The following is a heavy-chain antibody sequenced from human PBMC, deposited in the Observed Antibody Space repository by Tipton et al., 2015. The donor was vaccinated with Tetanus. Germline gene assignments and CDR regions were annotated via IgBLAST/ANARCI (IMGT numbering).Heavy chain of an antibody. Sequence: SLRLSCAASGFTFNRYRMNWVRQPPGKGLEWISYISSAGSPIYFADSVEGRFTISRDNAKNLLYLQMHNLRDEDTAVYYCARAPGGGSYHMDFWGQGTPVTVSS. J-gene: IGHJ4*02. CDR2: ISSAGSPI. CDR1: GFTFNRYR. CDR3: ARAPGGGSYHMDF. D-gene: IGHD3-16*02. V-gene: IGHV3-48*02.